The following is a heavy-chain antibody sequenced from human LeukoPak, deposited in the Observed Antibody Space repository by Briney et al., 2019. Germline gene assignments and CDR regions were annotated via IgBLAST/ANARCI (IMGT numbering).Heavy chain of an antibody. V-gene: IGHV3-74*01. CDR1: GFTFSSNW. CDR2: INEDGSTT. J-gene: IGHJ4*02. CDR3: AKDGVYYYDSSGYYSSQYFDY. D-gene: IGHD3-22*01. Sequence: PGGSLRLSCAASGFTFSSNWMHWVRQAPGKGLVWVSRINEDGSTTNYADSVKGRSTIFRDNAKNTLYLQMNSLRAEDTAVYYCAKDGVYYYDSSGYYSSQYFDYWGQGTLVTVSS.